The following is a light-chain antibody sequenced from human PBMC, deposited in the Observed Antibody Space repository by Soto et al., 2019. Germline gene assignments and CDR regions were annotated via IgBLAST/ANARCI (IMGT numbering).Light chain of an antibody. CDR3: QSYDSSLSGYV. CDR2: GNN. Sequence: QSVRTQPPSVSGGPGQRVTISFTGGSSNIGAGYDVHWYQQLPGAAPKLLIYGNNNRPSGVPDRFSGSKSDTSASLAITGLQAEDEADYYCQSYDSSLSGYVFGTGTKVTVL. J-gene: IGLJ1*01. V-gene: IGLV1-40*01. CDR1: SSNIGAGYD.